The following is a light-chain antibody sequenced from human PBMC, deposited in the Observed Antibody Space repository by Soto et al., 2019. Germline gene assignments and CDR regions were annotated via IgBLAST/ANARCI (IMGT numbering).Light chain of an antibody. V-gene: IGKV3-15*01. CDR3: HKRQSWPRT. J-gene: IGKJ1*01. Sequence: TVMTASPDALSVSPVEIATVCFMASESVSTNLAWYQQRRGQAPRLLIYGASTRATGVPARFSASGSGTDFTLTISDVQPEDFALYYCHKRQSWPRTCGQGNKGGIK. CDR2: GAS. CDR1: ESVSTN.